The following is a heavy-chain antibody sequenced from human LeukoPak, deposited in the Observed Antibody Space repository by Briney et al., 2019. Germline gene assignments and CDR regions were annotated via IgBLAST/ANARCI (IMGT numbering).Heavy chain of an antibody. CDR1: GFTFNDYY. Sequence: GGSLRLSCAASGFTFNDYYMTWIRQAPGKGLEWVSYISNTGTYIKYADSVKGRFTISRDNSKNTLYLQMNSLRAEDTAVYYCAKDRRAVRRGPGFFDYWGQGTLVTVSS. V-gene: IGHV3-11*05. D-gene: IGHD6-19*01. J-gene: IGHJ4*02. CDR3: AKDRRAVRRGPGFFDY. CDR2: ISNTGTYI.